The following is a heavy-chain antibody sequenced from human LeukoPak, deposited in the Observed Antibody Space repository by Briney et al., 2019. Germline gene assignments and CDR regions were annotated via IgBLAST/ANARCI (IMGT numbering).Heavy chain of an antibody. J-gene: IGHJ5*02. CDR3: ARDSSGWYHWFDP. CDR2: ISSSSSYI. Sequence: GGSLRLSCAASGFTFSSYSMNWVRQAPGKGLEWVSSISSSSSYIYYADSVKGRFTISRDNAKNSLYLQMNSLRAEGTAVYYCARDSSGWYHWFDPWGQGTLVTVSS. D-gene: IGHD6-19*01. V-gene: IGHV3-21*01. CDR1: GFTFSSYS.